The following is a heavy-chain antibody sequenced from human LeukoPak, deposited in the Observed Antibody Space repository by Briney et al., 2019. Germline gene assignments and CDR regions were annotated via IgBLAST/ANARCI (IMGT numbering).Heavy chain of an antibody. D-gene: IGHD3-10*01. J-gene: IGHJ6*04. CDR1: GYTFTSYG. CDR3: ARGYYGSGTTTPYYYGMDV. CDR2: IIPIFGTA. V-gene: IGHV1-69*06. Sequence: SVKVSCKASGYTFTSYGISWVRQAPGQGLEWMGGIIPIFGTANYAQKFQGRVTFTADKSTSTAYMELSSLRSEDTAVYYCARGYYGSGTTTPYYYGMDVWGKGTTVTVSS.